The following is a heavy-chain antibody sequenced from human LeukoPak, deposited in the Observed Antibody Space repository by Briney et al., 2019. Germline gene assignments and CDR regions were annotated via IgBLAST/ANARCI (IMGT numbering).Heavy chain of an antibody. CDR3: AKGHSSSWHFGYFDY. J-gene: IGHJ4*02. V-gene: IGHV3-9*01. CDR1: GFTFSDYY. CDR2: ISWNSGSI. Sequence: GGSLRLSCAASGFTFSDYYMSWIRQAPGKGLEWVSGISWNSGSIGYADSVKGRFTISRDNAKNSLYLQMNSLRTEDTALYYCAKGHSSSWHFGYFDYWGQGTLVTVSS. D-gene: IGHD6-13*01.